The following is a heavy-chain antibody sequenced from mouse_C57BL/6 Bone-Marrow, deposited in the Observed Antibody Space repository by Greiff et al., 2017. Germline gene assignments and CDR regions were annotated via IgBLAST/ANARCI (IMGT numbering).Heavy chain of an antibody. J-gene: IGHJ3*01. D-gene: IGHD2-2*01. V-gene: IGHV1-75*01. CDR1: GYTFTDYY. CDR2: IFPGSGST. CDR3: ARGDYGYAAWFAY. Sequence: VKLMESGPELVKPGASVKISCKASGYTFTDYYINWVKQRPGQGLEWIGWIFPGSGSTYYNEKFKGKATLTVDKSSSTAYMLLSSLTSEDSAVYFGARGDYGYAAWFAYWGQGTLVTVSA.